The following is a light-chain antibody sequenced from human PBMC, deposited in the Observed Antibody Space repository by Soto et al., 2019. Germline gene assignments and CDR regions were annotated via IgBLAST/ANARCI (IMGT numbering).Light chain of an antibody. CDR1: SSDVGGYNY. Sequence: QSALTQPASVSGSPGQSITISCTGTSSDVGGYNYVSWYQQHPGKANKLMIYDVSNRPSGVSNRFSGSKAGNTASLTSSGLQAEDEADYYCSSYTSSSTVVFGGGTKLTVL. J-gene: IGLJ2*01. V-gene: IGLV2-14*01. CDR2: DVS. CDR3: SSYTSSSTVV.